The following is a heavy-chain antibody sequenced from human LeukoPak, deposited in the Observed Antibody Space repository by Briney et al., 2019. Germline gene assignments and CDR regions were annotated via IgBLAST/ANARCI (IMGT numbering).Heavy chain of an antibody. CDR3: ARDRELDYGGNQNYYGMDV. J-gene: IGHJ6*02. CDR1: GFTFSSYW. D-gene: IGHD4-23*01. V-gene: IGHV3-74*01. Sequence: PGGSLRLPCAASGFTFSSYWLHWVRQAPGKGLVWVSRINSDGSSTSYADSVKGRFTISRDNAKNTLYLQMNSLRAEDTAVYYCARDRELDYGGNQNYYGMDVWGQGTTVTVSS. CDR2: INSDGSST.